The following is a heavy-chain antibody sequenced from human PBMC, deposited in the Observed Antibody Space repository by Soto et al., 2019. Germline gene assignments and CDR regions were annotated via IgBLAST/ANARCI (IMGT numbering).Heavy chain of an antibody. CDR3: ARARYYDFWSGYYPVFRYGMDV. Sequence: ASVKVSCKASGYTFTSYAMHWVRQAPGQRLEWMGWINAGNGNTKYSQKFQGRVTITRDTSASTAYMELSSLRSEDTAVYHCARARYYDFWSGYYPVFRYGMDVWGQGTTVTVSS. CDR2: INAGNGNT. V-gene: IGHV1-3*01. CDR1: GYTFTSYA. J-gene: IGHJ6*02. D-gene: IGHD3-3*01.